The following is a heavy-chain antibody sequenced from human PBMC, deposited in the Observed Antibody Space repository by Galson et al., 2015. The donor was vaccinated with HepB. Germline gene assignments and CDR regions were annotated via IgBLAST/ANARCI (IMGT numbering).Heavy chain of an antibody. D-gene: IGHD3-3*01. CDR3: ARDGKRYYDFWSGYSNWFDP. V-gene: IGHV3-23*01. CDR2: ISSNGGFI. Sequence: LRLSCAASRFTFSRYDMNWVRQAPGKGLEWVSTISSNGGFIKYADSVKGRFTVSRDNSKNTLYLQMNSLRAEDTAVYYCARDGKRYYDFWSGYSNWFDPWGQGTLVTVAS. J-gene: IGHJ5*02. CDR1: RFTFSRYD.